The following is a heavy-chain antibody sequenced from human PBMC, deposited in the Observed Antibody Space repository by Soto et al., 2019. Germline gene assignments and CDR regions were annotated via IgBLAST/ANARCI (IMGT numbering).Heavy chain of an antibody. J-gene: IGHJ4*02. CDR3: ARPPGYISDWYYFDL. Sequence: ASVKVSCKASGGTFSNHAISWVRQAPGQGFEWLGRISPKSGATNYAQKFQGRVTMTWDTSLNTAYMELSSLISEDTAVYYCARPPGYISDWYYFDLWGQGTLVTVSS. V-gene: IGHV1-2*02. CDR2: ISPKSGAT. D-gene: IGHD3-9*01. CDR1: GGTFSNHA.